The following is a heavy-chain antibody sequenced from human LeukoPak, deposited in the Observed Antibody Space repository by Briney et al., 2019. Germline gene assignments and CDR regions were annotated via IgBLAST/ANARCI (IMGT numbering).Heavy chain of an antibody. Sequence: PSETLSLTCTVPGGSISSGGYYWSWIRQHPGKGLEWNGYIYYSGSTYYSPSLKSRVTISVDTSKNQFSLKLSSVTAADTAVYYCARVEGGYYDILTGTTFDYWGQGTLVTVSS. CDR2: IYYSGST. V-gene: IGHV4-31*03. D-gene: IGHD3-9*01. CDR1: GGSISSGGYY. J-gene: IGHJ4*02. CDR3: ARVEGGYYDILTGTTFDY.